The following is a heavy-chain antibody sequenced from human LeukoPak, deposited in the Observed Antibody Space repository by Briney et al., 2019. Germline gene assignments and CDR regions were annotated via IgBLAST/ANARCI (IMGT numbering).Heavy chain of an antibody. CDR3: ARVRLGKDIVVVPAARPRAFDI. D-gene: IGHD2-2*01. CDR1: GGSFSGYY. CDR2: INHSGST. V-gene: IGHV4-34*01. Sequence: PSETLSLTCAVYGGSFSGYYWSSIRQPPGKWLEWIGEINHSGSTNYNPSLKSRVTISVDTSKNQFSLKLSSVTAADTAVYYCARVRLGKDIVVVPAARPRAFDIWGQGTMVTVSS. J-gene: IGHJ3*02.